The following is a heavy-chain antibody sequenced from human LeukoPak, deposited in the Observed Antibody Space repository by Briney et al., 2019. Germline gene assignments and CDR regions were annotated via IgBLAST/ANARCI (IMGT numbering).Heavy chain of an antibody. Sequence: SLRLSCAASGFTSCSVAMSWVPEAAGKGLEGGSSISGSGGSTYYADSVKGRFTISRVNSKNTPYLQMNSLRAEDTAVDYCAKDQGPWNYDYWGQGTLVTVSS. D-gene: IGHD1-7*01. J-gene: IGHJ4*02. CDR3: AKDQGPWNYDY. CDR2: ISGSGGST. CDR1: GFTSCSVA. V-gene: IGHV3-23*01.